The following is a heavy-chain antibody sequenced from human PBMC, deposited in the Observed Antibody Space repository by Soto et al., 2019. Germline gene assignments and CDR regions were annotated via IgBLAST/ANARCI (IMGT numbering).Heavy chain of an antibody. Sequence: SVKVSCKASVGTFSSYAISWVRQAPLQGLEWMGGIIPIFGTANYAQKFQGRVTITADKSTSTAYMELSSLRSEDTAVYYCARGGRMRHYYYYGMEVWGQATTVIVSS. CDR2: IIPIFGTA. V-gene: IGHV1-69*06. D-gene: IGHD2-8*01. J-gene: IGHJ6*01. CDR3: ARGGRMRHYYYYGMEV. CDR1: VGTFSSYA.